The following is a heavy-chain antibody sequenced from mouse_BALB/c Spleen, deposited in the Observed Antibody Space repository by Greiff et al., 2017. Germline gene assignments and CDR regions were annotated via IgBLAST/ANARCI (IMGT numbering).Heavy chain of an antibody. J-gene: IGHJ3*01. CDR1: GFTFSSYY. D-gene: IGHD2-3*01. V-gene: IGHV5-6-2*01. CDR2: INSNGGST. CDR3: ARRDMDGYSFAY. Sequence: EVKLVESGGGLVKLGGSLKLSCAASGFTFSSYYMSWVRQTPEKRLELVAAINSNGGSTYYPDTVKGRFTISRDNAKNTLYLQMSSLKSEDTALYYCARRDMDGYSFAYWGQGTLVTVSA.